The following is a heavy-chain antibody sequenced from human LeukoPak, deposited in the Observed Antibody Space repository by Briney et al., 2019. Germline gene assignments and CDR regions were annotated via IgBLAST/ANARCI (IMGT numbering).Heavy chain of an antibody. CDR1: GYNFTTYW. CDR3: ARHTKRPQAGWFDP. Sequence: GESLKISCKASGYNFTTYWIGWVRQMPGKGLEYMGVIYPRDSQIRYSPSFQGQVTISADKSISTAYLQWTSLKASDTAIYYCARHTKRPQAGWFDPWGQGTLVTVSS. D-gene: IGHD6-25*01. CDR2: IYPRDSQI. V-gene: IGHV5-51*01. J-gene: IGHJ5*02.